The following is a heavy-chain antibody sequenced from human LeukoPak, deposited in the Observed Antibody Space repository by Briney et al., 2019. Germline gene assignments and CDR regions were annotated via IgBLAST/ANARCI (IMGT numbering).Heavy chain of an antibody. V-gene: IGHV4-39*07. CDR2: IYYSGST. D-gene: IGHD6-6*01. CDR3: ARSSIAARPSY. Sequence: WVRQPPGKGLEWIGGIYYSGSTYYNPSLKSRVTISVDTSKNQFSLKLSSVTAADTAVYYCARSSIAARPSYWGQGTLVTVSS. J-gene: IGHJ4*02.